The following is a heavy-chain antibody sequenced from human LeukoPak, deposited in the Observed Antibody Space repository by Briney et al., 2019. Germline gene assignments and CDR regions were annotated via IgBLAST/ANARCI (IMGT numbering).Heavy chain of an antibody. J-gene: IGHJ6*02. CDR2: INTSGATT. CDR3: ARGLESSGWYGMDV. Sequence: HWASVKVSCKTSGYTFSRHYIHWVRQAPGQGLEWLGIINTSGATTRYGQNFKGRVTATRDTSTSTVYMEMSSLYSEDTAVYYCARGLESSGWYGMDVWGQGTTIIVSS. CDR1: GYTFSRHY. V-gene: IGHV1-46*01. D-gene: IGHD6-19*01.